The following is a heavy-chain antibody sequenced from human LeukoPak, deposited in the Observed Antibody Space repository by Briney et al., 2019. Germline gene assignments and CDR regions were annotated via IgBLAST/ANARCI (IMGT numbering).Heavy chain of an antibody. D-gene: IGHD3-22*01. V-gene: IGHV1-2*02. J-gene: IGHJ5*02. CDR1: GITVTDYF. CDR2: INPHNGGT. Sequence: GASVKVSCKASGITVTDYFIHWVRQAPGQGLEWMGWINPHNGGTNYAQKFQGRVTMTRHTSINTVYMDLTRLTSDDTAFFYCVGHSSSYDGWFAPWGQGTLVSVSS. CDR3: VGHSSSYDGWFAP.